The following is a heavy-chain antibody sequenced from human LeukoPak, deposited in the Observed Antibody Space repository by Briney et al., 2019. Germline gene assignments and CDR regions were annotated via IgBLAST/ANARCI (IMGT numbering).Heavy chain of an antibody. D-gene: IGHD5-18*01. V-gene: IGHV4-39*01. CDR2: IYYSGST. CDR3: ARLHVYSYGWGY. J-gene: IGHJ4*02. CDR1: GGSISSSSYY. Sequence: SETLSLTCTVSGGSISSSSYYWGWIRQPPGKGLEWIGSIYYSGSTYYNPSLKSRVTISVDTSKNQFSLKLSSVTAADTAVYYCARLHVYSYGWGYWGQGTLVTVSS.